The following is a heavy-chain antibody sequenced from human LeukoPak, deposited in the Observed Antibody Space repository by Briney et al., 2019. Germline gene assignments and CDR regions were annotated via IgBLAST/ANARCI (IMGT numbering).Heavy chain of an antibody. CDR3: ARDGSSGWLGMRFDP. V-gene: IGHV4-39*07. CDR2: IYYSGST. CDR1: GGSISSSSYY. J-gene: IGHJ5*02. Sequence: SETLSLTCTVSGGSISSSSYYWGWIRQPPGKGLEWIGSIYYSGSTYYNPSLKSRVTISVDTSKNQFSLKLSSVTAADTAVYYCARDGSSGWLGMRFDPWGQGTLVTVSS. D-gene: IGHD6-19*01.